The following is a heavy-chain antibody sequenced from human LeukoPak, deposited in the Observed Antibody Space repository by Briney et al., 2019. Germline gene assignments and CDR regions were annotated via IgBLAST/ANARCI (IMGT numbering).Heavy chain of an antibody. V-gene: IGHV3-21*01. CDR1: GFTFSSYS. D-gene: IGHD2-15*01. CDR3: ARVGCSGGSCSSRGDYYYGMDV. J-gene: IGHJ6*02. CDR2: ISSSGTYM. Sequence: PGGSLRLSCAASGFTFSSYSMNWARQAPGEGLEWVSSISSSGTYMNYADSVKGRFTISRDNAKNSLFLQMDSLRAEDTAVYYCARVGCSGGSCSSRGDYYYGMDVWGQGTTVTVSS.